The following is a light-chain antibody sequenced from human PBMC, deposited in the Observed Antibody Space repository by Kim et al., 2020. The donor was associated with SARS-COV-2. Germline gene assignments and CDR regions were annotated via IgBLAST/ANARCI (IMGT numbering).Light chain of an antibody. CDR3: QQYRNYPYT. Sequence: ASLWDRVPLPCRANQAIANSLAWFQQKPGKAPKSLISAAFNLQSGVPSRFSGSRSGTDFTLTISSLQPEDFATYYCQQYRNYPYTFGGGTKVDIK. V-gene: IGKV1-16*01. CDR2: AAF. J-gene: IGKJ4*01. CDR1: QAIANS.